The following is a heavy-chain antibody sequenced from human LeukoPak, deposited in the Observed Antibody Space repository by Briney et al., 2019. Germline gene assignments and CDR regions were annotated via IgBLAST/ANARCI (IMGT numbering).Heavy chain of an antibody. Sequence: CGMTWVRQAPGKGLEWVSYTSGSSGTIYYADSVKGRFTISRDNAKNSLYLQMNSLRAEDTAVYYCARRSEFGVLYYMDIWGKGTTVTVSS. CDR3: ARRSEFGVLYYMDI. CDR1: CG. V-gene: IGHV3-48*01. D-gene: IGHD3-16*01. J-gene: IGHJ6*03. CDR2: TSGSSGTI.